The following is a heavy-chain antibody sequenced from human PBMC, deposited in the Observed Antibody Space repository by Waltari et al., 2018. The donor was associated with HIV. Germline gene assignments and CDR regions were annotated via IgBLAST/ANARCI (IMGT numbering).Heavy chain of an antibody. Sequence: EEQLLQSGGKFVQPGESLRLSCVASGFSLTSYSVNWVRQAPGKGLEGVAYMGTTATARFYADSGRARFTVFADKAKQSVYLQISNLQDEDSAMYYCARGLSYFDGKPLPWYFDVWGRGSRVIVAS. CDR2: MGTTATAR. CDR3: ARGLSYFDGKPLPWYFDV. J-gene: IGHJ2*01. CDR1: GFSLTSYS. D-gene: IGHD3-10*01. V-gene: IGHV3-48*02.